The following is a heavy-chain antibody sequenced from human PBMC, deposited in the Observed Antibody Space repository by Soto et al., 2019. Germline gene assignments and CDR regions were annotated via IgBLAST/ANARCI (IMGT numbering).Heavy chain of an antibody. Sequence: QITLKESGPTRVRPTQTLALTCTFSGFSLTTSGWGVGWIRKTPGKALEWLAVIYWDDDKRYSPSLKSRLTNTKDTSKNQVVLTMADMDPVDTATYFCAHRGYMYGNWDHGYFDYWGQGTLVTVSS. CDR1: GFSLTTSGWG. CDR2: IYWDDDK. J-gene: IGHJ4*02. CDR3: AHRGYMYGNWDHGYFDY. D-gene: IGHD5-18*01. V-gene: IGHV2-5*02.